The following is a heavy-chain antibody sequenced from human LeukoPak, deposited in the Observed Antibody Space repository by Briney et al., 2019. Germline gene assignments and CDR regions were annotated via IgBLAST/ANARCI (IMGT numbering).Heavy chain of an antibody. J-gene: IGHJ4*02. CDR3: AKRGVVIRVILVGFHKEAYYFDS. CDR1: GITLSNYG. D-gene: IGHD3-22*01. V-gene: IGHV3-23*01. Sequence: GGSLRLSCVVSGITLSNYGMSWVRQAPGKGLEWVAGISGSGGGTNYADSVRGRFTISRDNTKNTLYLQMTSLRAEDTAVYFCAKRGVVIRVILVGFHKEAYYFDSWGQGALVTVSS. CDR2: ISGSGGGT.